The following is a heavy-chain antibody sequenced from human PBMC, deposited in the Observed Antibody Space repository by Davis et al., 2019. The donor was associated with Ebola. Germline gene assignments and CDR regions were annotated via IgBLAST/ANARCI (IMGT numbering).Heavy chain of an antibody. D-gene: IGHD6-19*01. CDR3: AHLAYSSGWSG. J-gene: IGHJ4*02. CDR2: IYWDDDK. CDR1: CFPLRLRGLG. V-gene: IGHV2-5*02. Sequence: SGATLAQPTHPFTFTCPFPCFPLRLRGLGVGWIRQPPAKALEWLALIYWDDDKRYSPSLKSRLTITKDTSKNQVVLTMTNMDPVDTATYYCAHLAYSSGWSGWGQGTLVTVSS.